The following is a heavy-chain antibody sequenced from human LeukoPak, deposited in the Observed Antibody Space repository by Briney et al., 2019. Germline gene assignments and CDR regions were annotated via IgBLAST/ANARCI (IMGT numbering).Heavy chain of an antibody. V-gene: IGHV7-4-1*02. CDR3: ARGDFWSGYPYYFDY. Sequence: ASVKVSCKASGYIFTGYYMHWVRQAPGQGLEWMGWINTNTGNPTYAQGFTGRFVFSLDTSVSTAYLQISSLKAEDTAVYYCARGDFWSGYPYYFDYWGQGTLVTVSS. CDR1: GYIFTGYY. J-gene: IGHJ4*02. CDR2: INTNTGNP. D-gene: IGHD3-3*01.